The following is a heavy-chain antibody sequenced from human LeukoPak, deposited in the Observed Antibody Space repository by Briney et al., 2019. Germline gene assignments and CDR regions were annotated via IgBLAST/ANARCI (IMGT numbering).Heavy chain of an antibody. CDR3: ARRAIIQGTSALDF. CDR1: GYTFGSYW. V-gene: IGHV5-51*01. J-gene: IGHJ4*02. D-gene: IGHD3-3*01. CDR2: IYPRDSTT. Sequence: GQSLKISCKGSGYTFGSYWIGWVRQMPGKGLQWMGIIYPRDSTTRYSPAFEGQVTISVDKSITTAYLQWSSLKASDTAMYYCARRAIIQGTSALDFWGQGTVVTVSS.